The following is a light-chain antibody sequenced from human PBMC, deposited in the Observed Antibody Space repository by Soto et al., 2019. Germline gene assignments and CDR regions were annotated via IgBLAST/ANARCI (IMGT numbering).Light chain of an antibody. J-gene: IGKJ1*01. CDR3: HQYDIWPQT. CDR1: QSVNIN. V-gene: IGKV3-15*01. CDR2: SAI. Sequence: EIVMTQSPATLSVSPGERATLSCRATQSVNINLAWYQQKPGQAPRLLIYSAITRATGIPARFSGSGSGTEFTLTISSLQSEDFAVYYCHQYDIWPQTFGQGTKVESK.